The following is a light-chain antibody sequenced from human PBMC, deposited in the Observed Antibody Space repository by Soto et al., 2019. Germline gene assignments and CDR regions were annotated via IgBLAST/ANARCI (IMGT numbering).Light chain of an antibody. J-gene: IGKJ4*01. CDR1: QGISSW. CDR2: AAS. V-gene: IGKV1-12*01. Sequence: DIQMTQSTSSVSASVGDRVTITCRTSQGISSWLAWYQQKPEKAPRLFIYAASSLQSGVPSRFSVSGSGTDVTLTISSLQTEDFATYYCPPANSVPLTFGEGTKVELK. CDR3: PPANSVPLT.